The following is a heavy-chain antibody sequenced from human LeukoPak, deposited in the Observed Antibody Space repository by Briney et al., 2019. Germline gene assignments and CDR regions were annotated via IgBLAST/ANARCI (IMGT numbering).Heavy chain of an antibody. CDR3: VRFVTVTTRYLDY. V-gene: IGHV3-23*01. CDR1: GFTFSSYA. J-gene: IGHJ4*02. CDR2: ISAGGGST. D-gene: IGHD4-17*01. Sequence: PGGSLRLSCAASGFTFSSYAMSWVRQAPGQGLEWVSTISAGGGSTYYADSVKGRFTISRGNSKKKLYLQMHSLIAEATTVYYFVRFVTVTTRYLDYWGQGTQVPVPS.